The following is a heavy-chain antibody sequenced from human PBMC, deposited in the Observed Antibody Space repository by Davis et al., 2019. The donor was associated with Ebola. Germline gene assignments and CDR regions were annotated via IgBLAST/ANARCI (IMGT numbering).Heavy chain of an antibody. CDR3: ARYDGTYYYYGMDV. J-gene: IGHJ6*02. V-gene: IGHV1-8*01. Sequence: ASVKVSCKASGYTFTSYDINWVRQATGQGLEWMGWMNPNSGNTGYAQKFQGRVTMTRNTSISTAYMELSSLRSEDTAVYYCARYDGTYYYYGMDVWGQGTTVTVSS. CDR1: GYTFTSYD. CDR2: MNPNSGNT. D-gene: IGHD3-22*01.